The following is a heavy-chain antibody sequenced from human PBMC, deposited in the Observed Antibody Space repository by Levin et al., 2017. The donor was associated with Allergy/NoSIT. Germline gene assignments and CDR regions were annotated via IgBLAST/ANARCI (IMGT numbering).Heavy chain of an antibody. D-gene: IGHD3-10*01. CDR2: IYSSGSA. J-gene: IGHJ4*02. V-gene: IGHV4-61*02. CDR1: GGSISSGSYY. Sequence: LRLSCKVSGGSISSGSYYWSWIRQPAAKGLEWIGRIYSSGSANYNPSLKSRVTISVDTSKNQFSLKLSSVTAADTAVYYCARAEVGSEHWGQGTLVTFSS. CDR3: ARAEVGSEH.